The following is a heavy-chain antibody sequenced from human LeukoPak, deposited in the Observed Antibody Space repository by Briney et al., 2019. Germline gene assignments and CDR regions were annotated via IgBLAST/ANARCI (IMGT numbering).Heavy chain of an antibody. CDR2: INHSGST. D-gene: IGHD6-13*01. CDR1: GGSFSGYY. Sequence: SETLSLTCAVYGGSFSGYYWSWIRQPPGKGLEWIGEINHSGSTNYNPSLKSRVTISVDTSKNQFSLKLSSVTAADTAVYYCARLRQQLVLYYYGMDVWGQGTTVTVSS. CDR3: ARLRQQLVLYYYGMDV. J-gene: IGHJ6*02. V-gene: IGHV4-34*01.